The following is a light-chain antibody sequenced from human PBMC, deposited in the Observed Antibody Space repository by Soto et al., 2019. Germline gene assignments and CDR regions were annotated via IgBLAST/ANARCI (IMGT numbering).Light chain of an antibody. CDR1: QSISIY. CDR2: AAS. Sequence: DIQMSQSPSSLSASVGDRVTMTCRASQSISIYLNWYQQKPGKAPKLLIYAASSLQSGVPSRFSGSGSGTDFTLTISSLQPEDFATYYCQQSYSTPITFGQGTRLEI. V-gene: IGKV1-39*01. J-gene: IGKJ5*01. CDR3: QQSYSTPIT.